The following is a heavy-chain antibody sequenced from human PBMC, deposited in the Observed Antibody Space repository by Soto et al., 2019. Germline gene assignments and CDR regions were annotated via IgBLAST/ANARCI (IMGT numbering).Heavy chain of an antibody. Sequence: SETLSLTCTVSGGSISSYYWSWIRQPPGKGLEWIGYIYYSGSTNYSPSLKSRVTISVDTSKNQFSLKLSSVTAADTAVYYCARADYDILTGYYTSSYFDYWGQGTLVTVSS. CDR2: IYYSGST. CDR1: GGSISSYY. J-gene: IGHJ4*02. V-gene: IGHV4-59*01. CDR3: ARADYDILTGYYTSSYFDY. D-gene: IGHD3-9*01.